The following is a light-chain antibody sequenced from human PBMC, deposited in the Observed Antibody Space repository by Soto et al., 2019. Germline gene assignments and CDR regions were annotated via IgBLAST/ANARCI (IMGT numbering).Light chain of an antibody. Sequence: DIQMTQSPSTLSASVGDRVTITCRASQSIRSWLAWYQQRPGKAPKLLIYKTSFLESGVPSRFSGSGSGTEFTLTISSLQPDDSATYYCQQYNNYLSFGQGTKVEIK. CDR1: QSIRSW. J-gene: IGKJ1*01. V-gene: IGKV1-5*03. CDR2: KTS. CDR3: QQYNNYLS.